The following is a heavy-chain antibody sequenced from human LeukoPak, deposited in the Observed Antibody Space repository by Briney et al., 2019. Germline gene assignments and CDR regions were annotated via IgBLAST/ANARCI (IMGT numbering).Heavy chain of an antibody. CDR3: ARAPPRMTNPLDY. CDR2: INPNSGGT. CDR1: GYTFTSYY. Sequence: ASVKVSCKASGYTFTSYYMHWVRQAPGQGLEWMGWINPNSGGTNYAQKFQGRVTMTRDTSISTAYMELSRLRSDDTAVYYCARAPPRMTNPLDYWGQGTLLTVSS. V-gene: IGHV1-2*02. J-gene: IGHJ4*02. D-gene: IGHD4-11*01.